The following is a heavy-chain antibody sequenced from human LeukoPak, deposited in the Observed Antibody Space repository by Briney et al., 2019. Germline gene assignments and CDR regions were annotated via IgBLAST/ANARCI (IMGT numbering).Heavy chain of an antibody. Sequence: GGSLRLSCAASGFTFSSYSTNWVRQAPGKGLEWVSSISSSSSYIYYADSVKGRFTISRDNAKNSLYLQMNSLRAEDTAVYYCVGLEYQETPYFDYWGQGTLVTVSS. CDR2: ISSSSSYI. CDR1: GFTFSSYS. CDR3: VGLEYQETPYFDY. D-gene: IGHD2-2*01. V-gene: IGHV3-21*01. J-gene: IGHJ4*02.